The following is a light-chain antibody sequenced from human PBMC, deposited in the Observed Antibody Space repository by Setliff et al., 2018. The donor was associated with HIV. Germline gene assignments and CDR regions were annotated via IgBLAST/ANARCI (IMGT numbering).Light chain of an antibody. CDR1: SSDVGGYNY. J-gene: IGLJ2*01. Sequence: QSVLTQHPSASGSPGQSVTISCTGTSSDVGGYNYVSWYQHHPGKAPKLIIYEVTKRRSGVPDRFAGSKSGNTASLTVSGLQAEDEADYYCSSYAGSNNLGVFGGGTKVTVL. CDR3: SSYAGSNNLGV. V-gene: IGLV2-8*01. CDR2: EVT.